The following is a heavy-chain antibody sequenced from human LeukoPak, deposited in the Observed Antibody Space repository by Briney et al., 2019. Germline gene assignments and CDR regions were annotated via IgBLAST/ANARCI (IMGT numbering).Heavy chain of an antibody. V-gene: IGHV4-4*02. CDR2: IYHSGST. CDR3: AREYYYGSGSYWW. CDR1: GGSISSSNW. Sequence: SGTLSLTCAVSGGSISSSNWWSWVRQPPGKGLEWIGEIYHSGSTNYNPSLKSRVTISVDKSKNQFSLKLSSVTAADTAVYYCAREYYYGSGSYWWWGQGTLVTVSS. D-gene: IGHD3-10*01. J-gene: IGHJ4*02.